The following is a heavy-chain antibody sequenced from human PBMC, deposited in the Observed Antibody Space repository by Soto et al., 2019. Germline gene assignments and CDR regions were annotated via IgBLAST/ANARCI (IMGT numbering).Heavy chain of an antibody. J-gene: IGHJ6*02. D-gene: IGHD1-7*01. CDR1: GFTFSSYD. Sequence: GGSLRLSCAASGFTFSSYDMHWVRQATGKGLEWVSAIGTAGDTYYPGSVKGRFTISRENAKNSLYLQMNSLRAEDTAVYYCARSPTGTYRMDVWGQGTTVTVSS. CDR2: IGTAGDT. V-gene: IGHV3-13*01. CDR3: ARSPTGTYRMDV.